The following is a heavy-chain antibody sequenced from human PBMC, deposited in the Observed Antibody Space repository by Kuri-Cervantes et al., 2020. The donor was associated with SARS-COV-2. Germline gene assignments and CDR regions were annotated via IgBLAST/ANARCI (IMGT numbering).Heavy chain of an antibody. Sequence: ASVKVSCKASGYTFTSYGISWVRQAPGQGLEWMGWISAYNGNTNYAQKLQGRVTMTTDTSTSTAYMELRSLRSEDTAVYYCARDYYDSSGLLPVDYWGQGTLVTVSS. CDR1: GYTFTSYG. CDR2: ISAYNGNT. CDR3: ARDYYDSSGLLPVDY. J-gene: IGHJ4*02. V-gene: IGHV1-18*01. D-gene: IGHD3-22*01.